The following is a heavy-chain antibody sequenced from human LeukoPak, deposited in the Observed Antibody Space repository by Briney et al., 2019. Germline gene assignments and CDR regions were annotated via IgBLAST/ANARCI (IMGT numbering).Heavy chain of an antibody. D-gene: IGHD3-22*01. CDR1: GGTFSSYV. Sequence: SVKVSCKASGGTFSSYVISWVRQAPGQGLEWMGGIIPIFGTANYAQKFQGRVTITADESTSTAYMELRSLRSDDTAVYYCARELYYYDSSGYYYGLNYWGQGTLVTVSS. J-gene: IGHJ4*02. CDR3: ARELYYYDSSGYYYGLNY. V-gene: IGHV1-69*13. CDR2: IIPIFGTA.